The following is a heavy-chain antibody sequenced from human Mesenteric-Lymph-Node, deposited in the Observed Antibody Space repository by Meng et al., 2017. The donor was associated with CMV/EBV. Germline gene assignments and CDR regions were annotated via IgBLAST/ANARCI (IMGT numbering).Heavy chain of an antibody. Sequence: GESLKISCAASGFTFSSHWMSWVRQAPGKGLEWVANIKQDGSGKYYVDSVKGRFTISRDNAKNSLYLQMNSLRAEDTALYYCAKHLGYCSSTSCYNDAFDIWGQGTMVTVSS. CDR1: GFTFSSHW. V-gene: IGHV3-7*03. CDR3: AKHLGYCSSTSCYNDAFDI. D-gene: IGHD2-2*02. J-gene: IGHJ3*02. CDR2: IKQDGSGK.